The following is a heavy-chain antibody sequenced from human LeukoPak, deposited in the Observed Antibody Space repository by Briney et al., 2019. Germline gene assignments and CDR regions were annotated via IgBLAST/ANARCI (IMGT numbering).Heavy chain of an antibody. Sequence: GASVKVSCKVSGYTLTELSMHWVRQAPGKGLEWMGGFDPEDGETIYAQKFQGRVTMTEDTSTDTAYMELSSLRSEDTAVYYCATFQSTRTLLPGYYLGYWGQGSLVTVSS. D-gene: IGHD3-9*01. CDR3: ATFQSTRTLLPGYYLGY. V-gene: IGHV1-24*01. J-gene: IGHJ4*02. CDR2: FDPEDGET. CDR1: GYTLTELS.